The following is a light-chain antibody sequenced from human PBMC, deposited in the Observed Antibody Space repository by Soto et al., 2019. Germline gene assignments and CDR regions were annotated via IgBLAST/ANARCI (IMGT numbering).Light chain of an antibody. CDR1: HLISSW. V-gene: IGKV1-39*01. J-gene: IGKJ5*01. CDR3: QQSYSTPPIT. CDR2: AAS. Sequence: DIQMTQSPSTLSASVGDSVTITRRASHLISSWLAWYQHKPGKAPKLLIYAASSLQSGVPSRFSGSGSGTDFTLTISSLQPEDFATYYCQQSYSTPPITFGQGTRLEIK.